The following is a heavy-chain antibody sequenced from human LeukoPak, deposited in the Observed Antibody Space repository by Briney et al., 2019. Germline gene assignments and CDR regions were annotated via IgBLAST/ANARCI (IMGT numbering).Heavy chain of an antibody. J-gene: IGHJ4*02. CDR1: GFTFSNAW. CDR3: TTEPPGWLLAYYDY. Sequence: PGGSLRLSCAASGFTFSNAWMSWVRQAPGKGLEWVGRIKSKTDGGTTDYAAPVKGRFTISRDDSKNTLYLQMNSLKTEDTAVHYCTTEPPGWLLAYYDYWGQGTLVTVSS. D-gene: IGHD3-22*01. V-gene: IGHV3-15*01. CDR2: IKSKTDGGTT.